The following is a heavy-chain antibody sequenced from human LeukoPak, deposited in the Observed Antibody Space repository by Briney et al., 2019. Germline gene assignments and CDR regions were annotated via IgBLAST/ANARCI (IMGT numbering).Heavy chain of an antibody. Sequence: PSETLSLTCGVSGGSISNTNWWSWVRQPPGQGLEWIGEISLTGLTHYNPSLESRVTISVDTSKNQFSLRPSSVTAADTAVYYCARVGIGPRGGDCYSGGCGVDYWGQGNLVTVSS. CDR2: ISLTGLT. CDR3: ARVGIGPRGGDCYSGGCGVDY. CDR1: GGSISNTNW. V-gene: IGHV4-4*02. J-gene: IGHJ4*02. D-gene: IGHD2-21*02.